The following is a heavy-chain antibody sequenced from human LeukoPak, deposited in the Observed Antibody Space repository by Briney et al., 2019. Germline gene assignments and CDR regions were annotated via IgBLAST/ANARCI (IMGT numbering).Heavy chain of an antibody. Sequence: ASVKVSCKASGYTFTSYDINWVRQATGQGLEWMGWMNPNSGNTGYAQKFQGRVTMTTDTSTSTAYMELRSLRSDDTAVFYCAREIEYSSSSLGYWGQGTLVTVSS. CDR1: GYTFTSYD. D-gene: IGHD6-6*01. CDR2: MNPNSGNT. J-gene: IGHJ4*02. V-gene: IGHV1-8*01. CDR3: AREIEYSSSSLGY.